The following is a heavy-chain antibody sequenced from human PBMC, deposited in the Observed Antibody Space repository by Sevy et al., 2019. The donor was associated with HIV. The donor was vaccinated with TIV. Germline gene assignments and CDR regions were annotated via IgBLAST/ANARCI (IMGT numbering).Heavy chain of an antibody. J-gene: IGHJ6*02. CDR3: AYQYYYDSSERDGMDV. V-gene: IGHV1-8*01. Sequence: ASVKVSCKASGYTFTSYDINWVRQATGQGLEWMGWMNPNSGDTGYAQKFQGRVTMTRNTSISTAYMELSSLRSEDTAVYYCAYQYYYDSSERDGMDVWGQGTTVTVSS. CDR2: MNPNSGDT. D-gene: IGHD3-22*01. CDR1: GYTFTSYD.